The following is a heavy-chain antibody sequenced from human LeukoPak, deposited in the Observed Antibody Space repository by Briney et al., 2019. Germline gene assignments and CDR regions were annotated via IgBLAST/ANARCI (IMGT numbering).Heavy chain of an antibody. J-gene: IGHJ4*02. CDR2: IHSGGST. CDR3: ARSLYGAYIDY. Sequence: GGSLRLSCAASGLTVSSNYMNWVRQAPGKGLEWVSVIHSGGSTYYADSVKGRFTISRDNSKNTLYLQMNSLRAEDTAVYHCARSLYGAYIDYWGQGTLVTVSS. V-gene: IGHV3-53*01. CDR1: GLTVSSNY. D-gene: IGHD4-17*01.